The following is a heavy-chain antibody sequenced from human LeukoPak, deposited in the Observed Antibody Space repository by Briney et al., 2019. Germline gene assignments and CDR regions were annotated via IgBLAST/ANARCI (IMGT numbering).Heavy chain of an antibody. V-gene: IGHV4-59*01. CDR1: GGSISSYY. D-gene: IGHD3-22*01. CDR3: ARGADSSGYYSIFYFDY. CDR2: IYYSGST. Sequence: SETLSLTCTVSGGSISSYYWNWIRQPPGKGLEWIGYIYYSGSTNYNPSLKSRVTISVDTSKNQFSLKLSSVTAADTAVYYCARGADSSGYYSIFYFDYWGQGTLVTVAS. J-gene: IGHJ4*02.